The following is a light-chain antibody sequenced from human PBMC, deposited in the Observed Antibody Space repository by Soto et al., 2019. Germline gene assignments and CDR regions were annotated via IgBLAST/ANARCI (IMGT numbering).Light chain of an antibody. J-gene: IGLJ3*02. CDR2: DVS. CDR3: CSYAGTYNFWV. CDR1: NSDIGGYNY. Sequence: QSALTQPRSVSGSPGQSVTISCTGTNSDIGGYNYVSWYQQHPDKAPKVMIYDVSRRPSGVPDRFSGSKSGNTASLTICGLQAEDEADCYRCSYAGTYNFWVFGGGTKLTVL. V-gene: IGLV2-11*01.